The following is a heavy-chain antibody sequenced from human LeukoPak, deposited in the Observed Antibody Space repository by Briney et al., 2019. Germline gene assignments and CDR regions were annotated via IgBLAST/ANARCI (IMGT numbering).Heavy chain of an antibody. CDR2: IKQDGSEK. J-gene: IGHJ4*02. V-gene: IGHV3-7*01. CDR1: GFTFSSYW. CDR3: ARGQSTPYSSSSYYFDY. Sequence: PGGSLRLSCAASGFTFSSYWMSWVRQAPGKGLEWVANIKQDGSEKYYVDSAKGRFTISRDNAKNSLYLQMNSLRAEDTAVYYCARGQSTPYSSSSYYFDYWGQGTLVTVSS. D-gene: IGHD6-6*01.